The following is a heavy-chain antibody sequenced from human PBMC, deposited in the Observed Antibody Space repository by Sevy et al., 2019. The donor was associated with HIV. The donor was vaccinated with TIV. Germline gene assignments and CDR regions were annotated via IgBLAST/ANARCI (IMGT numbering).Heavy chain of an antibody. Sequence: ASVKVSCKASGYIFSDYHIHWARQAPGQRLEWMGWINGKSGDTEYAEKFQGRVTLSRDTSISTAYMELTRLQSDDTAVYYCAKVGVGWSASFVHWGQGTLVTLSS. CDR2: INGKSGDT. CDR3: AKVGVGWSASFVH. CDR1: GYIFSDYH. J-gene: IGHJ4*02. V-gene: IGHV1-2*02. D-gene: IGHD3-3*01.